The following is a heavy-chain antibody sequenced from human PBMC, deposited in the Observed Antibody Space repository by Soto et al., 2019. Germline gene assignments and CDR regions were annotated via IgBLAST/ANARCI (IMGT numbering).Heavy chain of an antibody. J-gene: IGHJ6*02. Sequence: GGSLRLSCAASGFTFSSYAMSWVRQAPGKGLEWVSAISGSGGSTYYADSVKGRFTISRDNSKNTLYLQMNSLRAEDTAVYYCAKVLVPRQLAGYYYYGMDVWGQGTTVTVSS. D-gene: IGHD6-6*01. CDR3: AKVLVPRQLAGYYYYGMDV. CDR2: ISGSGGST. V-gene: IGHV3-23*01. CDR1: GFTFSSYA.